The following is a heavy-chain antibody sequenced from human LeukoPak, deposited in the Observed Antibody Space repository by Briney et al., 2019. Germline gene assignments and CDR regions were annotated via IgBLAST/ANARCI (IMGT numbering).Heavy chain of an antibody. CDR3: AKGVYMDY. D-gene: IGHD1-1*01. CDR2: ISYDGSNK. Sequence: GRPLRLSCAASGFTFSSYAMHWVRQAPGKGLEWVAVISYDGSNKYYADSVKGRFTISRDNSKNTLYLQMNSLRAEDTAVYYCAKGVYMDYWGQGTLVTVSS. V-gene: IGHV3-30*04. J-gene: IGHJ4*02. CDR1: GFTFSSYA.